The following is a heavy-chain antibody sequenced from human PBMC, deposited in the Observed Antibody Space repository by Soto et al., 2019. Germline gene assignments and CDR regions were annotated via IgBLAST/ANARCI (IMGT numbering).Heavy chain of an antibody. J-gene: IGHJ5*02. CDR3: ARGIATGQLDP. D-gene: IGHD2-15*01. CDR2: INPDNGNT. CDR1: GYTFTRYT. V-gene: IGHV1-3*01. Sequence: GASVRGSCKASGYTFTRYTMNWGRQAPGQRLEWMGWINPDNGNTKSSQKFQDRVIITRDTSAITAYMDLSSLRSEDTAVYYCARGIATGQLDPWGQGTMVTVSS.